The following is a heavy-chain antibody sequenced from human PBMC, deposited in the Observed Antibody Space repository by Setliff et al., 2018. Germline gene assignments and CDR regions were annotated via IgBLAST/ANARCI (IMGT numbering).Heavy chain of an antibody. CDR3: ARASVVHAIAVGY. V-gene: IGHV4-38-2*01. J-gene: IGHJ4*02. D-gene: IGHD2-15*01. Sequence: SETLSLTCAVSGASIRNNYYWGWIRQSPGTGLEWIGSIFYNPSLKSRVTMSVDTSKNQFSLNLTSVTAADTAVYHCARASVVHAIAVGYWGQGTLVTVSS. CDR1: GASIRNNYY. CDR2: IF.